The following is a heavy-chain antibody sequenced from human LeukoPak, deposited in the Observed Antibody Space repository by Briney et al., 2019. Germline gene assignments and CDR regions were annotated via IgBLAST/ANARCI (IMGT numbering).Heavy chain of an antibody. Sequence: PSQTLSLTCAVSGGSISSVSYSWSWIRQPPGKGLEWIGYIYHSGSTYYDPSLKSRVTISVDRSKNQFSLNLSSVTAADTAVYYCARGGGAPYYGMDVWGRGTTVTVSS. D-gene: IGHD3-16*01. CDR2: IYHSGST. J-gene: IGHJ6*02. CDR1: GGSISSVSYS. V-gene: IGHV4-30-2*01. CDR3: ARGGGAPYYGMDV.